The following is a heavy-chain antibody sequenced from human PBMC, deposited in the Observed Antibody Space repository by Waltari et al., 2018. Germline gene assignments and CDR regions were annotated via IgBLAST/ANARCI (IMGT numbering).Heavy chain of an antibody. CDR1: GFTFSSYS. V-gene: IGHV3-48*01. Sequence: EVQLVESGGGLVQPGGSLRLSCAASGFTFSSYSMNWVRQAPGKGLEWVSYISSSRSTIYYADSVKGRFTISRDNAKNSLYLQMNSLRAEDTAVYYCARGSGGWSGYYDWGQGTLVTVSS. CDR2: ISSSRSTI. CDR3: ARGSGGWSGYYD. J-gene: IGHJ4*02. D-gene: IGHD3-3*01.